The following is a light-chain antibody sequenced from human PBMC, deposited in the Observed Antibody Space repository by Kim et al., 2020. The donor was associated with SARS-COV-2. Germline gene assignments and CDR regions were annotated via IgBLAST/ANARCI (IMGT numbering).Light chain of an antibody. CDR2: DVD. CDR3: CSYAGSYSAV. V-gene: IGLV2-11*01. CDR1: RREGGAEEF. Sequence: GQKVNSIGKGTRREGGAEEFVWWYKQDKGKATRRMIYDVDKRQSGVPDRFSGSKSGNKASLTICGVQADDEADYYCCSYAGSYSAVFGGGTQLTVL. J-gene: IGLJ2*01.